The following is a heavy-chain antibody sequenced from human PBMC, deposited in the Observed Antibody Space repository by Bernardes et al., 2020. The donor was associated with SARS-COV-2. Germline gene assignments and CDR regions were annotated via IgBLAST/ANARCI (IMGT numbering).Heavy chain of an antibody. V-gene: IGHV3-48*01. CDR3: ATVTMTTPEPWGKAFDI. CDR2: ISSTSMTI. Sequence: GGSLRLSCAASGVPFSDYNMNWVRQAPGKGLEWVSYISSTSMTIYYADSVKGRFTISRDNAKNLLYLQMNSLRAEDTAVYYCATVTMTTPEPWGKAFDIWGQGTVVTVSS. D-gene: IGHD4-17*01. J-gene: IGHJ3*02. CDR1: GVPFSDYN.